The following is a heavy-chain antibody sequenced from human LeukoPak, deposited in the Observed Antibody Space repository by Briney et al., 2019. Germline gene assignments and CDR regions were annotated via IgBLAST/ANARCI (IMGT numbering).Heavy chain of an antibody. Sequence: SETLSLTCTVSGGSISSGGYYWRWIRQHPGKGLEWIGDIYYSGSTYYNPSLKSRVTISVDTSKNQFSLKLSSVTAADTAVYYCAGNNDSSGYYYDAFDIWGQGTMVTVSS. CDR2: IYYSGST. CDR1: GGSISSGGYY. CDR3: AGNNDSSGYYYDAFDI. V-gene: IGHV4-31*03. D-gene: IGHD3-22*01. J-gene: IGHJ3*02.